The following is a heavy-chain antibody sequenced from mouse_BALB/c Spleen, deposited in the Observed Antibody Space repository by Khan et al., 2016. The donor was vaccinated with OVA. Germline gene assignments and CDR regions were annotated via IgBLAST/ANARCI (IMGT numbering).Heavy chain of an antibody. CDR1: GFTFSTYG. CDR2: ISSGGHYT. V-gene: IGHV5-6*01. CDR3: ERLGDYYNSEGLDY. J-gene: IGHJ3*01. D-gene: IGHD1-1*02. Sequence: EVQLVESGGDLVKPGGSLKLSCAASGFTFSTYGMSWVRQTPDMRLEWVATISSGGHYTYYPDSVKGRFTISRDNAKNTLYLQMSSLKSEDTAKDYCERLGDYYNSEGLDYWGQGTMVTVSA.